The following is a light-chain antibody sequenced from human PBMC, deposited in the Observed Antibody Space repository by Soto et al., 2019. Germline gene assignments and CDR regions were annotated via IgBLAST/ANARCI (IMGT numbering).Light chain of an antibody. CDR2: GAS. V-gene: IGKV3-20*01. CDR3: QHYRTSSCP. CDR1: QSISSSY. J-gene: IGKJ1*01. Sequence: EIVLTQSPDTLSLSPGERATLSCRASQSISSSYLAWFLQKPGQAPRLLIYGASNRATGIPDRFRGSGSGTVFTLTITSLDPEDFAVYYCQHYRTSSCPFGQGPKVEIK.